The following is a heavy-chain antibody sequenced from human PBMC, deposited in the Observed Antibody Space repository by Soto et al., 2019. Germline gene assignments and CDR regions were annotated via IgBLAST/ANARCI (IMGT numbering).Heavy chain of an antibody. V-gene: IGHV1-3*01. CDR1: GYTFTSYA. J-gene: IGHJ4*02. D-gene: IGHD2-2*01. CDR3: ARDPAPIVVVPAAAFDY. Sequence: ASVKVSCKASGYTFTSYAMHWVRQAPGQRLEWMGWINAGNGNTKYSQKLQGRVTMTTDTSTNTTYMELRSLRSDDTAVYYCARDPAPIVVVPAAAFDYWGLGTLVTVSS. CDR2: INAGNGNT.